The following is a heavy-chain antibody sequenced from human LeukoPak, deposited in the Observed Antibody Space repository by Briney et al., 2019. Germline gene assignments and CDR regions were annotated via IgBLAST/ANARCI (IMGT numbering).Heavy chain of an antibody. CDR3: ARVFSSNGVVYY. D-gene: IGHD2-8*01. CDR2: IYHSGST. CDR1: GGSISSGGYS. J-gene: IGHJ4*02. Sequence: SETLSLTCAVSGGSISSGGYSWSWIRQPPGKGLEWIGYIYHSGSTYYNPSLKSRVAISVDRSKNQFSLKLSSVTAADTAVYYCARVFSSNGVVYYWGQGTLVTVSS. V-gene: IGHV4-30-2*01.